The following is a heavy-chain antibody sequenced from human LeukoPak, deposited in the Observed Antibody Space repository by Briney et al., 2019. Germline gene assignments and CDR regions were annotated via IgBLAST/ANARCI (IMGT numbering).Heavy chain of an antibody. D-gene: IGHD2-15*01. V-gene: IGHV3-23*01. CDR1: GFTFSTYA. Sequence: GGSLRLSCATSGFTFSTYAMSWVRQAPGQGLEWVSGITGSGGDTYYADSVEGRFTVSRDNSRNTLYLQMDSLNAEDTAVYYCVRDCIAGAYSPFDYWGQGTLLTVSS. CDR2: ITGSGGDT. J-gene: IGHJ4*02. CDR3: VRDCIAGAYSPFDY.